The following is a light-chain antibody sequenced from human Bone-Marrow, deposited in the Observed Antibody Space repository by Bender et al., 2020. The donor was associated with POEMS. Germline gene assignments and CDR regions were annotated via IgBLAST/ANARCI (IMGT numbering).Light chain of an antibody. Sequence: SSELTQPPSLSVSPGQSVDIHCSGENLESKYVCWYQQKPGQSPVLVLYLDTKRPSGIPERFSGSNSGNTATLTIIGLQAEDEADYYCCSYAGSYTWVFGGGTKMTVL. CDR1: NLESKY. V-gene: IGLV3-1*01. CDR3: CSYAGSYTWV. J-gene: IGLJ3*02. CDR2: LDT.